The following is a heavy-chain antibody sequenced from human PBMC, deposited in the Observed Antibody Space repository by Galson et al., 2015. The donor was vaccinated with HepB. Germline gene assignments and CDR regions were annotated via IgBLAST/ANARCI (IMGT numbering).Heavy chain of an antibody. J-gene: IGHJ4*02. CDR2: IKTKIEDATT. D-gene: IGHD4-23*01. V-gene: IGHV3-15*01. CDR1: GFTFSNAW. CDR3: VKDWRGNTCDATCMGN. Sequence: SLRLSCAASGFTFSNAWMSWVRQAPGKGLEWVGRIKTKIEDATTDYAAPVKGRFIISRDDAKTTLYLQMNSLKIEDTAVYYCVKDWRGNTCDATCMGNWGQGTLVTVSS.